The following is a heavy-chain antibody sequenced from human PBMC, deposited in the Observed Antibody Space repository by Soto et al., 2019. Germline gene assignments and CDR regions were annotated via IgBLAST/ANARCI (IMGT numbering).Heavy chain of an antibody. Sequence: PSETLSLTCTVSGGSISSGGYYWSWIRQHPGKGLEWIGYIYYSGSTYYNPSLKSRVTISVDTSKNQFSLKLSSVTAADTAVYYCARDWMVRRRLYAFDIWGQGTMVTVSS. J-gene: IGHJ3*02. CDR3: ARDWMVRRRLYAFDI. CDR1: GGSISSGGYY. V-gene: IGHV4-31*03. D-gene: IGHD3-10*01. CDR2: IYYSGST.